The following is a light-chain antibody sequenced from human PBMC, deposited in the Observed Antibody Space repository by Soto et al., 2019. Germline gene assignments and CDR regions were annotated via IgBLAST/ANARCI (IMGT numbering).Light chain of an antibody. CDR3: QQANSFPS. Sequence: EIVMTQSPVTLSVSPGERVTLSCRASQSVSSNLAWYQQKPGQAPSLLIYGAFTRATGIPARFSGTGSGTEFTLTISSLQSEDSATYFCQQANSFPSFGQGTRLEIK. CDR1: QSVSSN. J-gene: IGKJ5*01. CDR2: GAF. V-gene: IGKV3-15*01.